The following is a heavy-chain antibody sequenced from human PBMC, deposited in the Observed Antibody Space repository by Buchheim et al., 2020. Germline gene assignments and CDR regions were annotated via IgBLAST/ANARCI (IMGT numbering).Heavy chain of an antibody. CDR1: GFTFSSYG. V-gene: IGHV3-23*01. Sequence: EVQLLESGGGLVQPGGSLRLSCAASGFTFSSYGMSWVRQAPGKGLEWVSSISGSGGSTYYADSVKGRFTISRDNFKNTLYLQMNSLRAEDTAVYYWAKALGDIVVVPAAIPDYWGKGTL. CDR3: AKALGDIVVVPAAIPDY. CDR2: ISGSGGST. J-gene: IGHJ4*02. D-gene: IGHD2-2*02.